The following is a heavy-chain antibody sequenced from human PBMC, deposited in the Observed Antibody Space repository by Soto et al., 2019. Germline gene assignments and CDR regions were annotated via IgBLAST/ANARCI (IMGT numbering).Heavy chain of an antibody. CDR2: LYYSGNT. D-gene: IGHD2-15*01. J-gene: IGHJ4*02. Sequence: PSETLSLTCAVSGGSISSYYCMWIRQPPGKGLESIGYLYYSGNTYYTPSLKSRVTISVDTSKNQFSLKLSSVTAADTAVYYCAREGGRYCSGGSCQVDYWGQGTLVTVSS. CDR1: GGSISSYY. V-gene: IGHV4-59*04. CDR3: AREGGRYCSGGSCQVDY.